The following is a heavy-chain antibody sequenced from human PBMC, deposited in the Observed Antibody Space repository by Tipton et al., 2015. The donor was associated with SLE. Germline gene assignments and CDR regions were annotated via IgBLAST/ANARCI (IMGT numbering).Heavy chain of an antibody. CDR2: IWYDGSNK. Sequence: RSLRLSCAASGFTFSSYGMHWVRQAPGKGLEWVAVIWYDGSNKYYADSVKGRFTISRDNAKNSLYLQMNSLRAEDTAVYYCAKGLAARTDYWGQGTLVTVSS. CDR1: GFTFSSYG. J-gene: IGHJ4*02. CDR3: AKGLAARTDY. V-gene: IGHV3-33*03. D-gene: IGHD6-6*01.